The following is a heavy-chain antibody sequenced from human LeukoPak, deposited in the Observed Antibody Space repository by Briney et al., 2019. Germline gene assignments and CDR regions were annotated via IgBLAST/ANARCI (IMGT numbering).Heavy chain of an antibody. J-gene: IGHJ6*02. CDR2: IYYSGST. CDR1: GGSISSGDYY. V-gene: IGHV4-30-4*01. CDR3: ARLGYSGSYLSYYGMDV. D-gene: IGHD1-26*01. Sequence: SETLSLTCTVSGGSISSGDYYWSWIRQPPGKGLEWIGYIYYSGSTYYNPSLKSRVTISVDTSKNQFSLILSSVTAADTAVYYCARLGYSGSYLSYYGMDVWGQGTTVTVSS.